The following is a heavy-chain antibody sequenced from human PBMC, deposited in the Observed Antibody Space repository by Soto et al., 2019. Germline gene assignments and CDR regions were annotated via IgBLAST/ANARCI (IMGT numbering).Heavy chain of an antibody. J-gene: IGHJ6*04. D-gene: IGHD6-19*01. CDR3: AREVVAVAGTGLDGNV. CDR1: GFTFSDHY. V-gene: IGHV3-72*01. Sequence: GGSLRLSCAASGFTFSDHYMDWVRQAPGKGLEWVGRTRNKANSYTTEYAASVKGRFTISRDDSKNSLYLQMNSLKTEDTAVYYCAREVVAVAGTGLDGNVWGKGTTVTVSS. CDR2: TRNKANSYTT.